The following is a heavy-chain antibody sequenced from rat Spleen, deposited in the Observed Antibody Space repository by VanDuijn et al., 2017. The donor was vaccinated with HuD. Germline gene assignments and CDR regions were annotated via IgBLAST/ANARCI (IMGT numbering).Heavy chain of an antibody. D-gene: IGHD4-6*01. CDR1: GFSLTSYH. CDR3: AIESLGE. CDR2: MWRSGST. V-gene: IGHV2-32*01. J-gene: IGHJ2*01. Sequence: QVQLKESGPGLVQPSQTLSLTCTVSGFSLTSYHVSWVRQPPGKGLEWMGVMWRSGSTEYNSGLKSRLSISRDTSKSQVFLKMNSLQTEDTATYYCAIESLGEWGQGVMVTVSS.